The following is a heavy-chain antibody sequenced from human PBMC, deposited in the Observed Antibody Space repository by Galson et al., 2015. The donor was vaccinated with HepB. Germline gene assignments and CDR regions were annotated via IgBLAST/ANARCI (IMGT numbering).Heavy chain of an antibody. CDR1: GYTFTGYY. Sequence: SVKVSCKASGYTFTGYYMHWVRQAPGQGLEWMGWINPNSGGTNYAQKFQGRVTMTRDTSISTAYMELSRLRSDDTAVYYCARGYVDLPVARANYFDYWGQGTLVTVSS. D-gene: IGHD3-9*01. CDR2: INPNSGGT. CDR3: ARGYVDLPVARANYFDY. V-gene: IGHV1-2*02. J-gene: IGHJ4*02.